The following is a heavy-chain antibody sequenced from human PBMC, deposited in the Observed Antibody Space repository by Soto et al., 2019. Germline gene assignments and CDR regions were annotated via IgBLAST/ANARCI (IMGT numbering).Heavy chain of an antibody. Sequence: LSLTCAASGFTFSSYAMSWVRQAPGKGLEWVSAISGSGGSTYYADSVKGRFTISRDNSKNTLYLQMNSLRAEDTAVYYCAKDSQDSSSSWWGDYYYYYMDVWGKGTTVTVSS. CDR3: AKDSQDSSSSWWGDYYYYYMDV. CDR1: GFTFSSYA. J-gene: IGHJ6*03. CDR2: ISGSGGST. V-gene: IGHV3-23*01. D-gene: IGHD6-6*01.